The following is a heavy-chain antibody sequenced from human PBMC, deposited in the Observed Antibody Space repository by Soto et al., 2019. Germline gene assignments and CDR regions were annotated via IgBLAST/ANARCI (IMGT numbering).Heavy chain of an antibody. J-gene: IGHJ5*02. V-gene: IGHV4-31*03. CDR3: ARSIDP. CDR2: IYYSGST. CDR1: GGSISSGGHY. Sequence: SETLSLTCTVSGGSISSGGHYWSWIRQHPGKGLEWIGYIYYSGSTYYNQSLKSRVTISVDTSKNQFSLKLSTVTAAYTAVYYCARSIDPWGQGTLVTVSS.